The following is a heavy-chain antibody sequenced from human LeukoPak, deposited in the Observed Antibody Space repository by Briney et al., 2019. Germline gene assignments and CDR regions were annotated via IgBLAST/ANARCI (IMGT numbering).Heavy chain of an antibody. J-gene: IGHJ4*02. D-gene: IGHD3-10*01. CDR1: GYTFTSYG. CDR2: MNPNSGRT. V-gene: IGHV1-8*03. Sequence: ASVKVSCKASGYTFTSYGINWVRQATGQGLEWMGWMNPNSGRTGYAQNFQGRITITRNTSISTAYMELSSLRAEDTAVYYCAKDFSRQLSSMVEPFDYWGQGTLVTVSS. CDR3: AKDFSRQLSSMVEPFDY.